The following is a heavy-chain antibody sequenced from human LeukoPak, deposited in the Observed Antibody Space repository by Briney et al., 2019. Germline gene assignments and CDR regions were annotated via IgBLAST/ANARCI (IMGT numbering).Heavy chain of an antibody. CDR1: GGSFSGYY. Sequence: SETLSLTCAVYGGSFSGYYWSWIRQPPGKGLEWIGEIYHSGSTNYNPSLKSRVTISVDKSKNQFSLKLSSVTAADTAVYYCARVVRDTMIVVVQDAFDIWGQGTMVTVSS. J-gene: IGHJ3*02. CDR2: IYHSGST. V-gene: IGHV4-34*01. D-gene: IGHD3-22*01. CDR3: ARVVRDTMIVVVQDAFDI.